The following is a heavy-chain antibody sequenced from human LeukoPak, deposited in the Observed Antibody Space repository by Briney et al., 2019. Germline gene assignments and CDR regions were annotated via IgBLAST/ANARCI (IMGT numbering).Heavy chain of an antibody. D-gene: IGHD2/OR15-2a*01. V-gene: IGHV3-23*01. CDR1: GFTFSSYG. Sequence: GGSLRLSCAASGFTFSSYGMSWVRQAPGKGLEWVSAISGSGGSTYYADSVKGRFTISRDNSKNTLYLQMNSLRAEDTAVYYCAKSGYDSVPTKILSIYYFDYWGQGTLVTVSS. CDR2: ISGSGGST. CDR3: AKSGYDSVPTKILSIYYFDY. J-gene: IGHJ4*02.